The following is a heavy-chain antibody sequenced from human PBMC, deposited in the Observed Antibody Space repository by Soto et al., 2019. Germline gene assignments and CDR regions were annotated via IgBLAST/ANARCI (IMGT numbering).Heavy chain of an antibody. Sequence: ASLKVSCKSCGYAFSSCGIMWVRQAPGQGLEWMGWISAYNGNTNYAQKLQGRVTMTTDTSTSTAYMELRSLRSDDTAVYYCAREGTDYDILTGYLPGTYFDYWGQGTLVTVSS. CDR2: ISAYNGNT. V-gene: IGHV1-18*04. CDR3: AREGTDYDILTGYLPGTYFDY. CDR1: GYAFSSCG. D-gene: IGHD3-9*01. J-gene: IGHJ4*02.